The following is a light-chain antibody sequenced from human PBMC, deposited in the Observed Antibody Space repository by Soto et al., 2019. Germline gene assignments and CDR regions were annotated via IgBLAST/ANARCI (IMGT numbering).Light chain of an antibody. CDR3: QQYGSSPLT. CDR1: QSVSNDF. V-gene: IGKV3-20*01. J-gene: IGKJ4*01. Sequence: EIVMTQSPGILSLSPGERATLSCRASQSVSNDFLAWYQQKPGQAPRLLIYGASSRATGIPDRFSGSGSGTDFTLTISRLEPEDFAVYYCQQYGSSPLTFGGGTKVDNK. CDR2: GAS.